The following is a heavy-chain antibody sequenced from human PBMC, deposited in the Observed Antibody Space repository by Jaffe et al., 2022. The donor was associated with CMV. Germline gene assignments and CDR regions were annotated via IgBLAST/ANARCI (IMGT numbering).Heavy chain of an antibody. Sequence: QVQLQESGPGLVKPSETLSLTCTVSGVSISPYYWSWVRQPPGKGLEWIGYVYYSGSTYYNPSLKSRVTISVDTSKNQFSLHLTSLTAADTAVYYCARRRDLDYWGQGTLVTVSS. CDR2: VYYSGST. V-gene: IGHV4-59*01. CDR1: GVSISPYY. J-gene: IGHJ4*02. CDR3: ARRRDLDY.